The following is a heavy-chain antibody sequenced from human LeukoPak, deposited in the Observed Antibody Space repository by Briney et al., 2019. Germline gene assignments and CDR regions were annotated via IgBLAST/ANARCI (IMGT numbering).Heavy chain of an antibody. Sequence: SETLSLTCTVSGGSISRDYWSWIRQPPGKGLEWIGYIYYTGSTNYNPSLKSRVTISVDTSKNQFSLKLSSVTAADTAVYYCARSGDDSSGYYPPNFDYWGQGTLVTVSS. J-gene: IGHJ4*02. V-gene: IGHV4-59*01. CDR1: GGSISRDY. D-gene: IGHD3-22*01. CDR2: IYYTGST. CDR3: ARSGDDSSGYYPPNFDY.